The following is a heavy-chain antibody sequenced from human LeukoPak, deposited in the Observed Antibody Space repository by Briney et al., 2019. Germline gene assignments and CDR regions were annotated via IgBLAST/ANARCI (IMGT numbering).Heavy chain of an antibody. CDR3: ARAFGDGYNYFDY. CDR2: IYYSGST. V-gene: IGHV4-59*01. CDR1: GGSISSYY. D-gene: IGHD5-24*01. J-gene: IGHJ4*02. Sequence: SETLSLTCTVSGGSISSYYWSWIRQPPGEGLEWFGYIYYSGSTNYNPSLKSQVTISFDTSKNQFSLKLSSVTAADTAVYYCARAFGDGYNYFDYWGQGTLVTVSS.